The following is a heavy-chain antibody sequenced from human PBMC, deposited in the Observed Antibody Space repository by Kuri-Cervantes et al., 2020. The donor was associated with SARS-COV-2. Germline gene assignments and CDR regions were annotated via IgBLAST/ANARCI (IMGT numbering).Heavy chain of an antibody. Sequence: GGSLRLSCAASGFTFSDYYMSWIRQAPGRGLEWVSYISDDGRAKHYADSVEGRFTVSRDNAKNPLYLQMNSLRTEDTAVYFCAGAGTGWKYPIDYWGQGTLVTVSS. CDR2: ISDDGRAK. CDR3: AGAGTGWKYPIDY. CDR1: GFTFSDYY. V-gene: IGHV3-11*04. J-gene: IGHJ4*02. D-gene: IGHD1-7*01.